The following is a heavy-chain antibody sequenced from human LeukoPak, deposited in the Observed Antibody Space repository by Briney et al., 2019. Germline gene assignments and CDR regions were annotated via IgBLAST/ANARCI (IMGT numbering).Heavy chain of an antibody. Sequence: PGGSLRLSCAGSGFVFSDSPLHWVRQASGKGLEWVALIRTKSNNFATAYAASLRGRFTVSRDDSRKMAYLQMDSLRTEDSAVYYCTSLTTKTPWGLGTLVTVSS. V-gene: IGHV3-73*01. CDR2: IRTKSNNFAT. CDR3: TSLTTKTP. D-gene: IGHD1-14*01. CDR1: GFVFSDSP. J-gene: IGHJ5*02.